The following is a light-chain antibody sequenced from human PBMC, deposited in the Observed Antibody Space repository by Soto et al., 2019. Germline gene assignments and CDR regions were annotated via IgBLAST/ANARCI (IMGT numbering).Light chain of an antibody. CDR2: EVS. V-gene: IGLV2-14*01. J-gene: IGLJ1*01. CDR3: SSYTSSRTLYV. Sequence: QSVLTQPASVSGSPGQSITISCTGTSSDVGGYNYVSWYQHHPGKAPKLMIYEVSNRPSGVSNRFSGSKSGNTASLTISGLQAEDEADYYCSSYTSSRTLYVFGSGTKVTVL. CDR1: SSDVGGYNY.